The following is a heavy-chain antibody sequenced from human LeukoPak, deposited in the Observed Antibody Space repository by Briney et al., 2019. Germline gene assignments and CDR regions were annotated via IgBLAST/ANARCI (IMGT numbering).Heavy chain of an antibody. CDR2: ISGSGDTT. CDR1: GFTFSNYA. D-gene: IGHD6-6*01. CDR3: AEDRGSSSYFDY. J-gene: IGHJ4*02. V-gene: IGHV3-23*01. Sequence: PGGSLRLSCAASGFTFSNYAMTWVRQAPGKGLEWVSAISGSGDTTSYADSVKGRFTISRDNSKNTLYLQMSTLTAEDTAIYYCAEDRGSSSYFDYWGQGTLVTVSS.